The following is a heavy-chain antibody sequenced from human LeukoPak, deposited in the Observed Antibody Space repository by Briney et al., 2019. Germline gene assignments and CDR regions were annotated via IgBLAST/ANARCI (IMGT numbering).Heavy chain of an antibody. CDR1: GFTFSSYS. V-gene: IGHV3-48*01. Sequence: SGGSLRLSCAASGFTFSSYSMNWVRQAPGKGLEWVSYISSSSSTIYYADSVKGRFTISRDNAKNSLYLQMNSLRAEDTAVYYCARVVRLYYMDVWGKGTTVTVSS. J-gene: IGHJ6*03. CDR2: ISSSSSTI. D-gene: IGHD2-15*01. CDR3: ARVVRLYYMDV.